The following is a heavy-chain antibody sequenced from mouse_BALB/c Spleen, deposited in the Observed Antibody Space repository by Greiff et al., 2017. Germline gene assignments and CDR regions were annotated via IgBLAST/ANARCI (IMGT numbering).Heavy chain of an antibody. V-gene: IGHV14-3*02. Sequence: VHVKQSGAELVKPGASVKLSCTASGFNIKDTYMHWVKQRPEQGLEWIGRIDPANGNTKYDPKFQGKATITADTSSNTAYLQLSSLTSEDTAVYYCALLLSYAMDYWGQGTSVTVSS. D-gene: IGHD1-1*01. CDR3: ALLLSYAMDY. CDR1: GFNIKDTY. CDR2: IDPANGNT. J-gene: IGHJ4*01.